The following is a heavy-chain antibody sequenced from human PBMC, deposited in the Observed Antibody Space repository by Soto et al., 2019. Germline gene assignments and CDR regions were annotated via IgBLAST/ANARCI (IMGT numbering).Heavy chain of an antibody. CDR2: IYYTGST. CDR3: ARGGDGYTNSFFDY. J-gene: IGHJ4*02. Sequence: KSSETLSLTCTVSGGSISSYYCSWIRQPPGKGLEWIGYIYYTGSTNSNPSLRSRLTMSVEASQNQFSLKLNSVTAADKAVYYCARGGDGYTNSFFDYWGLGTLVTVSS. CDR1: GGSISSYY. D-gene: IGHD5-18*01. V-gene: IGHV4-59*01.